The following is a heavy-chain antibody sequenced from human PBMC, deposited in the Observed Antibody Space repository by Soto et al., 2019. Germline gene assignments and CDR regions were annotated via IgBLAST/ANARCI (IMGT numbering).Heavy chain of an antibody. V-gene: IGHV4-34*09. CDR3: ARENYDSSGYYSYFDY. D-gene: IGHD3-22*01. J-gene: IGHJ4*02. CDR1: GGSFSGYY. Sequence: PSETLSLTCAVYGGSFSGYYWSWIRQPPGKGLEWIGEINHSGSTYYNPSLKSRVTISVDTSKNQFSLKLSSVTAADTAVYYCARENYDSSGYYSYFDYWGQGTLVTVSS. CDR2: INHSGST.